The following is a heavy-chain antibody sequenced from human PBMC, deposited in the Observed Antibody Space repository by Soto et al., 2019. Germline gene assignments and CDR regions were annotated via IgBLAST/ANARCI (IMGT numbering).Heavy chain of an antibody. D-gene: IGHD2-21*02. Sequence: QLQLQESGPGLVKPSETLSLTCTVSGGSISSSSYYWGWIRQPPGKGLEWIGSIYYSGSTYYNPSLKSRVTISVDTSKNQFSLKLSSVTAADTAVYYCARHVIVPSFGGNSSPAFDIWGQGTMVTVSS. CDR2: IYYSGST. CDR3: ARHVIVPSFGGNSSPAFDI. J-gene: IGHJ3*02. CDR1: GGSISSSSYY. V-gene: IGHV4-39*01.